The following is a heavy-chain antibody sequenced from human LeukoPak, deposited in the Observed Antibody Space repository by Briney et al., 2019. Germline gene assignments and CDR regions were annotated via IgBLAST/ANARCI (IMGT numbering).Heavy chain of an antibody. CDR3: ATVASGSYYSPLDY. V-gene: IGHV3-23*01. D-gene: IGHD1-26*01. CDR2: ISASGGST. Sequence: GGSLRVSCAASGFTFSSDAMNWVRQAPGEGLGWVSGISASGGSTYYADSVKGRLPISRDNSNNTLYLQMSSLRAEDTSVYYCATVASGSYYSPLDYWGQGTLVTVSS. J-gene: IGHJ4*02. CDR1: GFTFSSDA.